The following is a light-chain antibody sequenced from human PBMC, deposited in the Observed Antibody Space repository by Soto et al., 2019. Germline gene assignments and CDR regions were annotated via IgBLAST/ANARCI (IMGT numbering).Light chain of an antibody. CDR3: QQYYSYPYP. Sequence: IRMTQSPSSLSASTGDRVTITCRASQGIISYLIWYQQKPGKAPKLLIYAASTLQSGVPSRFSGSGSGTDFTLTISCLQSEDFATYYCQQYYSYPYPFGQGTKLEIK. CDR1: QGIISY. V-gene: IGKV1-8*01. CDR2: AAS. J-gene: IGKJ2*01.